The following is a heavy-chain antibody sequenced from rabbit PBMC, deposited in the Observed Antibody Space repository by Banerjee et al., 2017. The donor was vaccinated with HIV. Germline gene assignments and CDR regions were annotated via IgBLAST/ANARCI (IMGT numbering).Heavy chain of an antibody. J-gene: IGHJ4*01. D-gene: IGHD4-1*01. V-gene: IGHV1S40*01. CDR1: GLDFSSSYY. CDR2: IYTGDGNT. Sequence: QSLEESGGDLVKPGASLTLTCKASGLDFSSSYYMCWVRQAPGKGPEWIACIYTGDGNTYYASWAKGRSTISKTSSTTVTLQMTSLTAADTATYFCARDLAGAIGWNFNLWGQGTLVTVS. CDR3: ARDLAGAIGWNFNL.